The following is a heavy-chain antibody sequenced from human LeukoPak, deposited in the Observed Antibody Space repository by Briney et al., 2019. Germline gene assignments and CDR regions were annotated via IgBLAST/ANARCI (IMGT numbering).Heavy chain of an antibody. Sequence: GGSLRLSCAASGFTFSSYGMSWVRQAPGKGLEWVSAISGSGGSTYYADSVKGRFTISRDNAKNSLFLQMNSLRAEGTAVYYCARDWRGLLIHRRGFDYWGQGTLVTVSS. CDR3: ARDWRGLLIHRRGFDY. J-gene: IGHJ4*02. CDR2: ISGSGGST. D-gene: IGHD3-3*01. V-gene: IGHV3-23*01. CDR1: GFTFSSYG.